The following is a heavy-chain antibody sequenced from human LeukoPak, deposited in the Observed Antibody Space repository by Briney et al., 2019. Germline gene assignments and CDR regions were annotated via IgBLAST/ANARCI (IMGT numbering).Heavy chain of an antibody. CDR1: GFTVSSNY. D-gene: IGHD3-22*01. Sequence: PGGSLRLSCAASGFTVSSNYMSWVRQAPGKGLEWVSVIYSGGSTYYADSVKGRFTTSRDNSKNTLYLQMNSLRAGDTAVYYCARERGSRYYYDSSGYYARPDDAFDIWGQGTMVTVSS. CDR3: ARERGSRYYYDSSGYYARPDDAFDI. J-gene: IGHJ3*02. CDR2: IYSGGST. V-gene: IGHV3-66*01.